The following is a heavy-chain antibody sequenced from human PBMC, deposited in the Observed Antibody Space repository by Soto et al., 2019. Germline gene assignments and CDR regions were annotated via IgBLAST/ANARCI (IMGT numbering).Heavy chain of an antibody. CDR2: IIPILGIA. CDR3: AREGYYDSSGYYHYYYGMDV. CDR1: GFTFTSSA. J-gene: IGHJ6*02. D-gene: IGHD3-22*01. Sequence: SAKVSCTASGFTFTSSAMQWVRQAPGQGLEWMGRIIPILGIANYAQKFQGRVTITADKSTSTAYMELSSLRSEDTAVYYCAREGYYDSSGYYHYYYGMDVWGQGTTVTVSS. V-gene: IGHV1-69*04.